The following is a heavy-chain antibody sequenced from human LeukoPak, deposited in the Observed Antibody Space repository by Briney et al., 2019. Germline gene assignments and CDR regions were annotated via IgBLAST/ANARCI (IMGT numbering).Heavy chain of an antibody. V-gene: IGHV1-2*02. J-gene: IGHJ4*02. CDR2: INPNSGGT. CDR1: GYTFTGYY. CDR3: ARSYYYDSSGYGY. D-gene: IGHD3-22*01. Sequence: ASVKVSCKASGYTFTGYYMHWVRQAPGQGLEWMGWINPNSGGTNYAQKFQGRVTMTRDTSNSTAYMELSRLRSDDTAVYYCARSYYYDSSGYGYWGQGTLVTVSS.